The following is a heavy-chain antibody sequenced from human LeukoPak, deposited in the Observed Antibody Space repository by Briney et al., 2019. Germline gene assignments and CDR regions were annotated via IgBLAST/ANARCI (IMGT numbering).Heavy chain of an antibody. Sequence: GGSLRLSCAASGFTFSSYARSWVRQAPGKGLEWVSAISGSGGSTYYADSVKGRFTISRDNSKNTLYLQMNSLRAEDTALYYCAKDRDYYLAGFFDYWGQGTLVTVSS. V-gene: IGHV3-23*01. J-gene: IGHJ4*02. CDR3: AKDRDYYLAGFFDY. CDR2: ISGSGGST. D-gene: IGHD3-10*01. CDR1: GFTFSSYA.